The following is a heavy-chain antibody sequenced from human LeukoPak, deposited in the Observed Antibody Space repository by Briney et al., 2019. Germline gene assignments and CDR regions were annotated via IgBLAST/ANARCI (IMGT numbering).Heavy chain of an antibody. Sequence: PGGSLRLSCAASGFTFSSYGMHWVRQAPGKGLEWVAVISYDGSNKYYADSVKGRFTISRDNSKNTLYLQMNSLRAEDTAVYYCAKDAYSSSWYVVYWGQGTLVTVSS. J-gene: IGHJ4*02. V-gene: IGHV3-30*18. CDR2: ISYDGSNK. CDR3: AKDAYSSSWYVVY. D-gene: IGHD6-13*01. CDR1: GFTFSSYG.